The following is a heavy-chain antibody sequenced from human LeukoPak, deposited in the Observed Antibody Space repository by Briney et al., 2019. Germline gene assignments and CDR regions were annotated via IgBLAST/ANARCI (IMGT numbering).Heavy chain of an antibody. CDR2: IYPGDSDT. J-gene: IGHJ4*02. V-gene: IGHV5-51*01. CDR1: GYSFTSYW. D-gene: IGHD3-10*01. Sequence: GESLKISCKGSGYSFTSYWIGWVRQMPGKGLEWMGIIYPGDSDTRYSPSFQGQVTISADKSISTAYLQWNSLKASDTAMYYCARRLGSGIYNPLFDYWGQGTLVTVSS. CDR3: ARRLGSGIYNPLFDY.